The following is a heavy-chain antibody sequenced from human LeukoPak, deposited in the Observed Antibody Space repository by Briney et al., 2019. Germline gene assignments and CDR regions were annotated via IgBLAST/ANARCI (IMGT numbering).Heavy chain of an antibody. CDR1: GGSISSSTSY. V-gene: IGHV4-39*01. D-gene: IGHD2-2*03. Sequence: SETLSLTCAVSGGSISSSTSYWGWIRQPPGKGLEWIGRIYYSGSTFYNPSLKSRVTISVDTSKNQLSLRLSSVTAADTAVYYCARHGSTDYFDYWGQGTLVTAPS. J-gene: IGHJ4*02. CDR2: IYYSGST. CDR3: ARHGSTDYFDY.